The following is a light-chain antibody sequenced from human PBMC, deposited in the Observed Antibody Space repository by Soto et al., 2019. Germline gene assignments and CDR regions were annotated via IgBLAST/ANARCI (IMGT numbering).Light chain of an antibody. CDR2: AAS. J-gene: IGKJ4*01. CDR3: QQSYSTPLT. V-gene: IGKV1-39*01. CDR1: QSISSY. Sequence: DIPLTQSPSSLSASVGDRVTITCRASQSISSYLNWYQQKPGKAPKLLIYAASSLQSGVPSRFSGSGSGTDFTLTISSLQPEDFATYYCQQSYSTPLTFGGGTKVDI.